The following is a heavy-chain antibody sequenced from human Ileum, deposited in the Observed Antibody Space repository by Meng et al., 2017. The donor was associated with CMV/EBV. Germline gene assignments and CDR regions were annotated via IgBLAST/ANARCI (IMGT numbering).Heavy chain of an antibody. D-gene: IGHD2-2*01. CDR3: AKDVARRYQLLPIFDY. Sequence: GESLKISCAASGFTFSSYGMHWVRPAPGKGLEWVAVIWYDGSNKYYADSVKGRFTISRDNSKNTLYLQMNSLRAEDTAVYYCAKDVARRYQLLPIFDYWGQGTLVTVSS. V-gene: IGHV3-33*06. J-gene: IGHJ4*02. CDR1: GFTFSSYG. CDR2: IWYDGSNK.